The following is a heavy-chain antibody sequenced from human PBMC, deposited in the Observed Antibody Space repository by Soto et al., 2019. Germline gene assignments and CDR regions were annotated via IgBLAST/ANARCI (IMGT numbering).Heavy chain of an antibody. Sequence: QVQLQESGPGLVKPSGTLSLTCAVSGGSISSDDWWTWVRQTPGKGLEWIGEIYHSGTTNYNPSLMSRVTIAVDKAKSQFSLRLDSVTAADTAVYYCAREGGTAALHWFDPWGQGTLVTVSS. D-gene: IGHD6-6*01. J-gene: IGHJ5*02. CDR3: AREGGTAALHWFDP. CDR2: IYHSGTT. V-gene: IGHV4-4*02. CDR1: GGSISSDDW.